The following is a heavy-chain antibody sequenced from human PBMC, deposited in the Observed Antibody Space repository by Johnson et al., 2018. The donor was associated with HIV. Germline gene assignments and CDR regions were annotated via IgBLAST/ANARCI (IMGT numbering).Heavy chain of an antibody. Sequence: QVQLVESGGGVVKPGGSLRLSCAASGFNFKDYYMNWVRQAPGKGLEWVSHISSSGTTKKFADSVKGRFTVSRDNAKNTLYLQMNSLIAEDTAVYYCARVEWELDAFDIWGQGTMVTVSS. D-gene: IGHD1-26*01. V-gene: IGHV3-11*04. CDR1: GFNFKDYY. J-gene: IGHJ3*02. CDR2: ISSSGTTK. CDR3: ARVEWELDAFDI.